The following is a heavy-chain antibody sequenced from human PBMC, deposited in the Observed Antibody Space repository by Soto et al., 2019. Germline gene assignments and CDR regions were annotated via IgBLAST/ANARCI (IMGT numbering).Heavy chain of an antibody. CDR3: AKNGRAAAMYNWFDP. D-gene: IGHD6-13*01. J-gene: IGHJ5*02. CDR1: GFTFSSYA. V-gene: IGHV3-23*01. CDR2: ISGSGGTT. Sequence: EVQLLESGGGLVQPGGSLRLSCTGSGFTFSSYAMNWVRQAPGKGLECVSTISGSGGTTYYADSVKGRFTISRHNSKNTLYLQMSSLRAEETAVYYCAKNGRAAAMYNWFDPWGQGTLVTVSS.